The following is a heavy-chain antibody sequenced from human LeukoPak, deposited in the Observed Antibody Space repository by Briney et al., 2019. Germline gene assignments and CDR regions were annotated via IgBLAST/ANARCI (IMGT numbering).Heavy chain of an antibody. J-gene: IGHJ4*02. V-gene: IGHV3-74*01. CDR2: INGDESRT. Sequence: GGSLRLSCAASGFTFSSYWMHWVRQAPGKGLVWVSRINGDESRTNYADSVKGRFTISRDNAKNTLYLQMNSLRAEDTAVYYCARGLYGSGTYGGFDYWGQGTLVTVSS. D-gene: IGHD3-10*01. CDR1: GFTFSSYW. CDR3: ARGLYGSGTYGGFDY.